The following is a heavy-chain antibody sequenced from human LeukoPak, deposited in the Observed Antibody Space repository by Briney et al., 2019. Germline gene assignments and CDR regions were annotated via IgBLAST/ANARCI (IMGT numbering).Heavy chain of an antibody. CDR2: ISAYNGNT. J-gene: IGHJ4*02. CDR1: GYTFTSYG. D-gene: IGHD3-3*01. V-gene: IGHV1-18*01. Sequence: ASVKVSCKPSGYTFTSYGISWVRQAPGQGLEWMGWISAYNGNTNYAQKLQGRVTMTTDTSTSTAYMELRSLRSDDTAVYYCAIQSDYDFWSGYSNSPFDYWGQGTLVTVSS. CDR3: AIQSDYDFWSGYSNSPFDY.